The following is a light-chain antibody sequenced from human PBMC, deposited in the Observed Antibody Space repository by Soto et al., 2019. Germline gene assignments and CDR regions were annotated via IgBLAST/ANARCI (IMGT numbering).Light chain of an antibody. CDR1: QKIVTY. Sequence: DIQMTQSPNSLSASVGDRVTITCRASQKIVTYLNWYQQKPGKAPNLLVYAASSSQSGVPSRCSGSGSGTDFTLTITTLQPEDFATYYCQQTFSRPYSIGQGTRLEI. CDR3: QQTFSRPYS. J-gene: IGKJ2*01. CDR2: AAS. V-gene: IGKV1-39*01.